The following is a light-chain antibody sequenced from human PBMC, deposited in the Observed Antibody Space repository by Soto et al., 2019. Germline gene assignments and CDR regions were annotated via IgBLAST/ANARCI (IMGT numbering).Light chain of an antibody. J-gene: IGKJ1*01. CDR2: GAS. CDR1: QSVSNNY. V-gene: IGKV3-20*01. Sequence: DIVLTQSPGTLSLSKGERATLSCRASQSVSNNYLAWYQQKPGQAPRLLIYGASNRATGIPDRFSGSGSGTDFTLTISRLEPEDFAVYYCQQYGSLGTFGQGTKVDIK. CDR3: QQYGSLGT.